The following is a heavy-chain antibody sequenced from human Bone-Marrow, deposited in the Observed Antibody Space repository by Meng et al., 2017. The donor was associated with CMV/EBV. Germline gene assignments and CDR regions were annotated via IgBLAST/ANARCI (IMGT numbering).Heavy chain of an antibody. V-gene: IGHV1-18*01. CDR1: GYTFTRYG. CDR2: IGTYTSDT. J-gene: IGHJ4*02. D-gene: IGHD4-23*01. CDR3: ARDLAGGNPADY. Sequence: ASVKVSCKASGYTFTRYGISWMRQAPGQGPEWMGWIGTYTSDTSYAQKFQGRITLTTDTSTTTAYMELRSLTSDDTAIYYCARDLAGGNPADYWGQGTLVTGSS.